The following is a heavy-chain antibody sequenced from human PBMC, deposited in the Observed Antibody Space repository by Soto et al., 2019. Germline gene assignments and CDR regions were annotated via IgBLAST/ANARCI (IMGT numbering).Heavy chain of an antibody. CDR3: ARGQGDDQGYYYYGMDV. J-gene: IGHJ6*02. CDR1: GGAISSYY. D-gene: IGHD2-21*01. CDR2: IYTSGST. Sequence: SETLSLTCTVSGGAISSYYWSWIRQPAGKGLEWIGRIYTSGSTNYNPSLKSRVTMSVDTSKNQFSLKLSSVTAADTAVYYCARGQGDDQGYYYYGMDVWGQGTTVTVSS. V-gene: IGHV4-4*07.